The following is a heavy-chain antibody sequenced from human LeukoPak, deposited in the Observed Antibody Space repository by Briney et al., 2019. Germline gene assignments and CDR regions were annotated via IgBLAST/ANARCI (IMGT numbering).Heavy chain of an antibody. CDR3: ARVEGMG. J-gene: IGHJ4*02. CDR1: GYTFTGYY. D-gene: IGHD1-26*01. CDR2: INPNSGDT. V-gene: IGHV1-2*02. Sequence: GASVKVSCRGSGYTFTGYYLHWVRQAPGQGLEWMGCINPNSGDTNYAQKFQGRVTMTRDTSISTAYMELSRLRSDDTAVYYCARVEGMGWGQGTLVTVSS.